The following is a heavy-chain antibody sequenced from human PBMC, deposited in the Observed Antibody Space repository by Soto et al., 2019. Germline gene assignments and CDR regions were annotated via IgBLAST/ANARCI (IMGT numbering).Heavy chain of an antibody. J-gene: IGHJ6*03. D-gene: IGHD3-9*01. CDR1: GYTFTSYD. CDR3: ARAADIVTGYYIWSGYYYYYMDV. Sequence: QVQLVQSGAEVKKPGASVKVSCKASGYTFTSYDINWVRQATGQGLEWMGWMNPNSGNTGYAQKFQGRVTMTRNTSISKAYMELSSLSSEDTAVYYCARAADIVTGYYIWSGYYYYYMDVWGKGTTVTVSS. V-gene: IGHV1-8*01. CDR2: MNPNSGNT.